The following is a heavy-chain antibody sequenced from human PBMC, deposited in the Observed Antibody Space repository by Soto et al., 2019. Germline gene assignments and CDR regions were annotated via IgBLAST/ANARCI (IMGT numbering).Heavy chain of an antibody. CDR3: ARIKPPDRAGRPPYYYYYYGLDV. CDR1: GGTFNTYA. V-gene: IGHV1-69*06. Sequence: SVKVSCKASGGTFNTYAISWVRQAPGQGLEWMGGIIPIFGTASYAQNFQGRVTITADKSTNTAYMELTSLISEDTGVYYCARIKPPDRAGRPPYYYYYYGLDVWGQGTTVTVSS. CDR2: IIPIFGTA. J-gene: IGHJ6*02. D-gene: IGHD6-6*01.